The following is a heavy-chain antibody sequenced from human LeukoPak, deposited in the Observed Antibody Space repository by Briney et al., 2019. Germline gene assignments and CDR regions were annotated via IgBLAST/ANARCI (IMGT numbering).Heavy chain of an antibody. J-gene: IGHJ4*02. CDR1: GFTFSSYA. V-gene: IGHV3-30*04. CDR2: ISYDGSNK. CDR3: AKATGTLGN. Sequence: PGRSLRLSCAASGFTFSSYAMHWVRQAPGKGLEWVAVISYDGSNKYYADSVKGRFTISRDNSKNTLYLQVNSLTAEDTAIYYCAKATGTLGNWGQGTLVIVSS. D-gene: IGHD1-1*01.